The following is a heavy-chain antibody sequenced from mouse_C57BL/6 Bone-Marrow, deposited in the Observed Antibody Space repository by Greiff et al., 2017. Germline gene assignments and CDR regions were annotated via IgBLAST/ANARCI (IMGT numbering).Heavy chain of an antibody. D-gene: IGHD1-1*01. Sequence: EVMLVESGGGLVQPGGSLSLSCAASGFTFTDYYMSWVRQPPGKALEWLGFIRNKANGYTTEYSASVKGRFTISRDNSQSILYLQMNSLNAWDSAPYYCARGGSSCFDYWGQGTTLTVSS. V-gene: IGHV7-3*01. CDR3: ARGGSSCFDY. CDR1: GFTFTDYY. CDR2: IRNKANGYTT. J-gene: IGHJ2*01.